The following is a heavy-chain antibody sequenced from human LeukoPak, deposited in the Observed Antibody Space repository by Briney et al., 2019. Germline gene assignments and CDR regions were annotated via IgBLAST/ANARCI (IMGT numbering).Heavy chain of an antibody. CDR2: IFNSGST. J-gene: IGHJ4*02. CDR3: ARGLGVGADRALDY. Sequence: SETLSLTCTVSGDSINNYYWSWIRQPAGKGLEWIGRIFNSGSTGYNPSLKSRVTMSVDTSKNQFSVKVNSVTAADTAVYYCARGLGVGADRALDYWGQGTLVTVSS. CDR1: GDSINNYY. D-gene: IGHD1-26*01. V-gene: IGHV4-4*07.